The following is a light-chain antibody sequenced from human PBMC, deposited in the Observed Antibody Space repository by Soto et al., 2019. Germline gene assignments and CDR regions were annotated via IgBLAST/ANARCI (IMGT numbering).Light chain of an antibody. CDR2: DVS. CDR1: SSDVGGYNY. J-gene: IGLJ3*02. V-gene: IGLV2-11*01. Sequence: QSALTQPRSVSGSPGQSVTISCTGTSSDVGGYNYVTWYQHHAGKAPKLRIYDVSKRPSGVPARFSGSRSGNTASLTISGLQAEDEAEYFCCSYAGSNTLVCGGGTKLTVL. CDR3: CSYAGSNTLV.